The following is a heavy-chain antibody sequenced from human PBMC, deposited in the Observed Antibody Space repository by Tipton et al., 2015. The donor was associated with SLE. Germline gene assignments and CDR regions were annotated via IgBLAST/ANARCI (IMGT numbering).Heavy chain of an antibody. CDR1: GGSISSHY. J-gene: IGHJ3*02. D-gene: IGHD3-3*01. Sequence: TLSLTCTVSGGSISSHYWSWIRQPPGKGLEWIGYIYYSGSTNYNPSLKSRVTISVDTSRNQFSLKLNSMTAADTAVYYCARGLSDFWSGYRVDAFDIWGQGTMVTVSS. CDR2: IYYSGST. CDR3: ARGLSDFWSGYRVDAFDI. V-gene: IGHV4-59*11.